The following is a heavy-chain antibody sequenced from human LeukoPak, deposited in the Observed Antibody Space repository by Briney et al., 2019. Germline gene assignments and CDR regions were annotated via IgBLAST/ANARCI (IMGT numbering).Heavy chain of an antibody. V-gene: IGHV1-2*07. Sequence: ASVKVSCKASQYTFTGYYMHWVRQAPGQGLEWLGWINPNSGGTNYAHKFQGRVTMTRDTSISTAYMELSRLRSDDTAVYYCARGDIVVVSASVGGFDYWGQGTLVTVSS. J-gene: IGHJ4*02. CDR2: INPNSGGT. D-gene: IGHD2-2*01. CDR3: ARGDIVVVSASVGGFDY. CDR1: QYTFTGYY.